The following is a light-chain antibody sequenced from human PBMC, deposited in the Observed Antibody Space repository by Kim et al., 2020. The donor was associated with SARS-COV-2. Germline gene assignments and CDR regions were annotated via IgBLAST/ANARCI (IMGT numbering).Light chain of an antibody. J-gene: IGKJ4*01. Sequence: SSLSASTGDRVTITCRASQGISSYLAWYQQKPGKAPKLLIYAASTLQGGVPSRFSGSGSGTDFTLTISCLQSEDFATYYCQQYYTHPLTFGGGTKVDIK. V-gene: IGKV1-8*01. CDR3: QQYYTHPLT. CDR1: QGISSY. CDR2: AAS.